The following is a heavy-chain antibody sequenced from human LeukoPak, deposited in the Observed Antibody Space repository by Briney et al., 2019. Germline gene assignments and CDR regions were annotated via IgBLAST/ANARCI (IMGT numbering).Heavy chain of an antibody. V-gene: IGHV1-18*01. CDR1: GYTFTSYG. J-gene: IGHJ4*02. CDR3: AASAVAGTLDY. D-gene: IGHD6-19*01. CDR2: ISAYNGNT. Sequence: ASVKVSCKASGYTFTSYGISWVRQAPGQELEWMGWISAYNGNTNYAQKLQGRVTMTTDTSTSTAYMELRSLRSDDTAVYYCAASAVAGTLDYWGQGTLVTVSS.